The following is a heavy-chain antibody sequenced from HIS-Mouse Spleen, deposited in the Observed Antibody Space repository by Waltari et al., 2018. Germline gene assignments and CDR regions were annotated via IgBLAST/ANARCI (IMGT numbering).Heavy chain of an antibody. CDR2: LDWDDDK. CDR1: GFSLSTSGMC. CDR3: ARIAEGYTSGWYAFDY. V-gene: IGHV2-70*15. J-gene: IGHJ4*02. D-gene: IGHD6-19*01. Sequence: QVTLRESGPALVKPTQTLTLTCTFSGFSLSTSGMCVSWIRQPTGKAREWLARLDWDDDKYYSTTLKTRITISRDTSKNQVVLTMTTMDPLDTATYYCARIAEGYTSGWYAFDYWGQGTLVTVSS.